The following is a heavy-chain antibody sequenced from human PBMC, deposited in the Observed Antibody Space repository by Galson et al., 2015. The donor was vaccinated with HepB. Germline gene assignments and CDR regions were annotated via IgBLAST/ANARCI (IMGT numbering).Heavy chain of an antibody. CDR3: ARPLIEVADPPDP. CDR2: INQDGREE. CDR1: GFTFSSYW. D-gene: IGHD2/OR15-2a*01. V-gene: IGHV3-7*05. Sequence: SLRLSCAASGFTFSSYWMNWVRQAPGKGLEWVASINQDGREEYLVDSVKGRFTVSRDNAKNSLYLHMNSLRAEDTAVYYCARPLIEVADPPDPWGQGTLVTVSS. J-gene: IGHJ5*02.